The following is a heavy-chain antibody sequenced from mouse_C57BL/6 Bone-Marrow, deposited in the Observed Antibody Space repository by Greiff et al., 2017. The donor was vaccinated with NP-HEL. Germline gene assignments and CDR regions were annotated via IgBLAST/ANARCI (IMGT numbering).Heavy chain of an antibody. CDR2: INPNNGGT. CDR1: GYTFTDYY. J-gene: IGHJ4*01. Sequence: VQLQQSGPELVKPGASVKISCKASGYTFTDYYMNWVKQSHGKSLEWIGDINPNNGGTSYNQKFKGKATLTVDKSSSTAYMELRSLTSEDSAVYYCASYYSIPYAMDYWAQGTSVTVSS. V-gene: IGHV1-26*01. D-gene: IGHD2-12*01. CDR3: ASYYSIPYAMDY.